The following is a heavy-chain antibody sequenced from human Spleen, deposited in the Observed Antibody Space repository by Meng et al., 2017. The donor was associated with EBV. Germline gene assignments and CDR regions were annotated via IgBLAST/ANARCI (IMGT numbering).Heavy chain of an antibody. CDR2: IYYTGRT. CDR1: GASISRGGYD. Sequence: VQPQEACPGLVKPPQTLSLTCSVSGASISRGGYDWSWIRQTPGKGLDSIGFIYYTGRTYYNPSLKSRVAISLDTSKNQFALKLTSVTAADTAVYYCAGGYDFMVETTGEFDYWGQGTLVTVSS. J-gene: IGHJ4*02. V-gene: IGHV4-30-4*01. D-gene: IGHD5-12*01. CDR3: AGGYDFMVETTGEFDY.